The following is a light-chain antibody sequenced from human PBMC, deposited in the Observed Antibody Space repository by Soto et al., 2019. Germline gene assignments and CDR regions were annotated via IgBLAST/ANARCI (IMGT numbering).Light chain of an antibody. V-gene: IGKV3-15*01. J-gene: IGKJ1*01. CDR1: QSANTN. CDR3: QQYNNWPLT. Sequence: EIVMTQSPATLSVSPGEGATLSCRASQSANTNLAWYQQKPGQAPRLLIFGASTRATGIPARFSGSGSGTEFTLSISSLQSEDFAVYYCQQYNNWPLTFGQGTKVDIK. CDR2: GAS.